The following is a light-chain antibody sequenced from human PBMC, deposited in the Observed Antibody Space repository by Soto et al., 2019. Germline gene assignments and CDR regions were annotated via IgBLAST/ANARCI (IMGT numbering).Light chain of an antibody. CDR3: SSYTRSRTYV. V-gene: IGLV2-14*01. J-gene: IGLJ1*01. CDR2: EVS. CDR1: SSDVGAYNY. Sequence: QSVLTQPASVSGSPGQSITISCTGTSSDVGAYNYVSWFQQHPGKAPKLLIYEVSNRPSGVSYRFSGSKSGSTASLTISELQAEDEADYYCSSYTRSRTYVFGTGTQLTVL.